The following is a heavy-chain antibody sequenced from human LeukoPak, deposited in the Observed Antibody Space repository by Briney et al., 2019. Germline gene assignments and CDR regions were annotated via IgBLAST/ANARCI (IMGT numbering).Heavy chain of an antibody. CDR2: INPNGGGT. Sequence: AAVKVSCKASGYTFTGYYMHWVRQAPGQGLEWMGWINPNGGGTNYAQKFQGRVTMTRDTSISTAYMELRRLRSDDAAVYYCARVEYSGSSDAFDIWGQGTMVTVSS. V-gene: IGHV1-2*02. D-gene: IGHD1-26*01. CDR1: GYTFTGYY. J-gene: IGHJ3*02. CDR3: ARVEYSGSSDAFDI.